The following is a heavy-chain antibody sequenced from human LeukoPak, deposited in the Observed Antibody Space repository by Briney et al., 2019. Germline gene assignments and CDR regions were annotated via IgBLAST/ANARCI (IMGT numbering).Heavy chain of an antibody. J-gene: IGHJ4*02. CDR2: ISHSDSTT. V-gene: IGHV3-48*04. Sequence: PGGSLRLSCAASGFTFSSFTMNWVRQAPGKGLEWVSYISHSDSTTSYSDSVRGRFTISRDNAKNSLYLQMNSLRAEDTAVYYRARGGPWTVVFDYWGQGTLVTVSS. CDR1: GFTFSSFT. D-gene: IGHD4-23*01. CDR3: ARGGPWTVVFDY.